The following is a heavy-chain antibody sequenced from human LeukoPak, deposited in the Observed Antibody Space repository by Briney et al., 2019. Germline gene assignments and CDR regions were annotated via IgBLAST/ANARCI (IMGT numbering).Heavy chain of an antibody. J-gene: IGHJ6*03. CDR2: IYPGDSDT. CDR3: ARYQGTVDTAMVTNYYYYMDV. V-gene: IGHV5-51*01. D-gene: IGHD5-18*01. Sequence: GESLKISCKGSGYSFTSYWIGWVRQMPGKGLEWMGIIYPGDSDTRYSPSFQGQVTISADKSITTAYLQWSSLKASDTAMYYCARYQGTVDTAMVTNYYYYMDVWGKGTTVTVSS. CDR1: GYSFTSYW.